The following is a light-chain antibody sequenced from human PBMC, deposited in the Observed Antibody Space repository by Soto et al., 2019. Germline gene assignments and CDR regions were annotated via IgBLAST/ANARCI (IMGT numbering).Light chain of an antibody. Sequence: DIQMTQSPSTLSASVGDSVTITCRASQSISTWLAWYQQKPGKAPKLLIYLASSLQSGVPSRFSGSGSATEFTLTISSLQPDDFATYYCQQYDTYPVTFGGGTKVEIK. CDR2: LAS. V-gene: IGKV1-5*03. CDR3: QQYDTYPVT. J-gene: IGKJ4*01. CDR1: QSISTW.